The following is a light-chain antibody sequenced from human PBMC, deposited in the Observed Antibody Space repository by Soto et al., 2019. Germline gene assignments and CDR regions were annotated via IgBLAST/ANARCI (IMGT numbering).Light chain of an antibody. V-gene: IGLV2-14*01. CDR3: SSYTSSSTRV. Sequence: QSALTQPASVSGSPGQSITISCIGTSSDVGGYNSVSWYQQHPGKAPKLVIYEVINRPSGISNRFSGSKSGNTASLTISGLQAEDEADYYCSSYTSSSTRVFGTGTKVTVL. CDR1: SSDVGGYNS. CDR2: EVI. J-gene: IGLJ1*01.